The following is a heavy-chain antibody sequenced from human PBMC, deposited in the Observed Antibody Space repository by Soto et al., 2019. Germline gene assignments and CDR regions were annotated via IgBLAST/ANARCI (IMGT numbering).Heavy chain of an antibody. Sequence: SETLSLTCTVSGGSISSGNYYWTWIRQSPGRGLEWIAYISYTGTTYYNPSLRSRVTISLDTSKNQFSLKLSSVTAADTAVYYCARTHRGYSSSWERYHYYMAVWGKGTTVTVSS. CDR2: ISYTGTT. J-gene: IGHJ6*03. V-gene: IGHV4-30-4*08. D-gene: IGHD6-13*01. CDR3: ARTHRGYSSSWERYHYYMAV. CDR1: GGSISSGNYY.